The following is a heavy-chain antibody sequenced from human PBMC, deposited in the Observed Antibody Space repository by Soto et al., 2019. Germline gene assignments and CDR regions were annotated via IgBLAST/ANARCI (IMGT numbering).Heavy chain of an antibody. CDR3: KSGYSSANMAQDASDI. CDR1: GYTFTSYD. CDR2: MNPNSGNT. Sequence: ASVKVSCKASGYTFTSYDINWVRQATGQGLEWMGWMNPNSGNTGYAQKFQGRVTMTRNTSISTAYMELSSLRSEDTAVYYCKSGYSSANMAQDASDIWGQGTMVTVSS. D-gene: IGHD6-19*01. V-gene: IGHV1-8*01. J-gene: IGHJ3*02.